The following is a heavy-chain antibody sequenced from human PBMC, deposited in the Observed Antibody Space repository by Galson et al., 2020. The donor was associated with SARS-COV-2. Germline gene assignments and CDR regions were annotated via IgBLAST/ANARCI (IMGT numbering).Heavy chain of an antibody. D-gene: IGHD3-10*01. CDR1: GFTFSSYA. J-gene: IGHJ4*02. Sequence: GESLKISCAASGFTFSSYAMHWVRQAPGKGLEWVAVISYDGSNKYYADSVKGRFTISRDNSKNTLYLQMNSLRAEDTAVYYCARGAGWFGELLYGLDYWGQGTLVTVSS. CDR2: ISYDGSNK. V-gene: IGHV3-30*04. CDR3: ARGAGWFGELLYGLDY.